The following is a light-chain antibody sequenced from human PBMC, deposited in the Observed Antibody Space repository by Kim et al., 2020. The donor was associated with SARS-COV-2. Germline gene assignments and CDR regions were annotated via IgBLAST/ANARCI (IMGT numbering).Light chain of an antibody. CDR3: NSRDSSTNHLV. CDR1: SLRNYY. V-gene: IGLV3-19*01. CDR2: GKN. Sequence: SELTQDPAVSVALGQTVRITCQGDSLRNYYASWYQQKPGQAPVVVIYGKNNRLSGIPDRFSGSTSGNTASLTITGAQAEDEAVYYCNSRDSSTNHLVFG. J-gene: IGLJ2*01.